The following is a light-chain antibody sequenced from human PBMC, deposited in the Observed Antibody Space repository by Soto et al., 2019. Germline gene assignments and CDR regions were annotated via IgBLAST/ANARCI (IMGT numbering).Light chain of an antibody. Sequence: QSALTQPASVSGSPGQSITISCTGTSSDVGAFNYVSWYLQYPGKAPKLMIYEAGNRPSGVSNRFSGSKSGNTASLTISGLQAEAEADYYCCSYASGSIYVFGTGTKLTVL. CDR1: SSDVGAFNY. CDR2: EAG. J-gene: IGLJ1*01. V-gene: IGLV2-14*01. CDR3: CSYASGSIYV.